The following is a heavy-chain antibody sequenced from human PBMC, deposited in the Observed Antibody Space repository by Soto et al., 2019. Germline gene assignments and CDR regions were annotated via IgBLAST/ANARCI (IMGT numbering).Heavy chain of an antibody. CDR1: GFTVSTKY. J-gene: IGHJ4*02. CDR2: IYSGGST. V-gene: IGHV3-66*01. CDR3: ARYPWATDY. D-gene: IGHD3-16*01. Sequence: EVQLVESGGGLVQPGGSLRLSCAASGFTVSTKYMSWVRQAPGKGLEWVSGIYSGGSTFYADSVRGSFTISRDNSKNTVNLQMNSLRAEDTAVYYCARYPWATDYWGQGTLVTV.